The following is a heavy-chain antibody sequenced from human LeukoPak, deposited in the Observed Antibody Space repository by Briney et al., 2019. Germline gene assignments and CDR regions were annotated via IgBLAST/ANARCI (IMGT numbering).Heavy chain of an antibody. CDR1: GFTFSDYY. D-gene: IGHD6-19*01. CDR2: ISTTGTTM. V-gene: IGHV3-11*01. CDR3: ARGRVGYSSGWYDY. Sequence: PGGSLRLSCAASGFTFSDYYMTWIRQAPGKGLEWVSYISTTGTTMYYADSVKGRFTVSRDNAKNSLYLQMNSLRAEDTAVYYCARGRVGYSSGWYDYWGQGTLVTVSS. J-gene: IGHJ4*02.